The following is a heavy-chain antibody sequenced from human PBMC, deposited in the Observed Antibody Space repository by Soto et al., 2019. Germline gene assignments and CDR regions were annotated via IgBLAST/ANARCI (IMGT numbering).Heavy chain of an antibody. D-gene: IGHD1-26*01. Sequence: QVQLQESGPGLVKPSDTLSLTCAVSGYSISSSNWWGWIRQPPGKGLEWIGYIYYSGTTYYNPSLKRRGHTSVDTPKNQFSLKLTSVTAVDTAVYYCARRESQGPIDYWGQGTLVTVSS. J-gene: IGHJ4*02. CDR2: IYYSGTT. V-gene: IGHV4-28*01. CDR3: ARRESQGPIDY. CDR1: GYSISSSNW.